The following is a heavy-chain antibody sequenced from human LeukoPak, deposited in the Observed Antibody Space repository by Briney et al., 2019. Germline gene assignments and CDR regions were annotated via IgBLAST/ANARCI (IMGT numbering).Heavy chain of an antibody. D-gene: IGHD4-17*01. Sequence: SEPLSLTCAVYGGSFSGYCWSWIRQPPGKGLEWIGEINHSGSTNYNPSLKSRVAISVDTSKNQFSLKLSSVTAADTAVYYCASSPVTTSASRRYYFDYWGQGTLVTVSS. CDR3: ASSPVTTSASRRYYFDY. V-gene: IGHV4-34*01. CDR2: INHSGST. CDR1: GGSFSGYC. J-gene: IGHJ4*02.